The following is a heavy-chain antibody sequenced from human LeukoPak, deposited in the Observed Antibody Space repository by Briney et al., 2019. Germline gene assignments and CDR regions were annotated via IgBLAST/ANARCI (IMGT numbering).Heavy chain of an antibody. CDR3: AKGVSTYYDIWSGYGAFDI. J-gene: IGHJ3*02. CDR1: ELTLRNYV. CDR2: VRESGDST. D-gene: IGHD3-3*01. Sequence: GGSLRLSCTASELTLRNYVMRWVRQSPGEGVEGVSDVRESGDSTYYADSVTGRVTISRDSSKNTLFLHINSLRVEDTAVYFCAKGVSTYYDIWSGYGAFDIWGQGTMVTVSS. V-gene: IGHV3-23*01.